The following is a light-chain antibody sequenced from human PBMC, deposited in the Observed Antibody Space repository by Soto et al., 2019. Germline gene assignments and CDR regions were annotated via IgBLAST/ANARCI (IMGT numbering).Light chain of an antibody. CDR3: QQANSFPRT. J-gene: IGKJ1*01. V-gene: IGKV1D-12*01. CDR1: QDISSW. Sequence: DIQMTQSPSSVSASIGDRVTITCRASQDISSWLAWYQQKPGEAPKLLIYAASSLQSGVPSRFSGSGSGTDFTLTISILQPEDFATYYCQQANSFPRTFGQGTKVEIK. CDR2: AAS.